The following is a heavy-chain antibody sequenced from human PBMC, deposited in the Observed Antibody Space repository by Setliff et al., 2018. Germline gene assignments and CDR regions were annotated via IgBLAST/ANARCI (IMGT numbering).Heavy chain of an antibody. J-gene: IGHJ6*02. Sequence: ASVKVSCKASGYSFTSFGITWVRQAPGRGLEWMGWVSTYNGDTNYAQKFRGRVTMTTDISTSTVYMELRTLRSDDTAVYYCARLSWDGLRYYGLDVWGQGATVTVSS. CDR1: GYSFTSFG. V-gene: IGHV1-18*01. CDR2: VSTYNGDT. CDR3: ARLSWDGLRYYGLDV. D-gene: IGHD3-10*01.